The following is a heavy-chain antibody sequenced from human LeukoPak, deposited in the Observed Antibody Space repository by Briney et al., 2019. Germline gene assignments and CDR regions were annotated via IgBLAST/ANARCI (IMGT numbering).Heavy chain of an antibody. CDR2: INHSGST. D-gene: IGHD1-26*01. J-gene: IGHJ4*02. CDR3: ARCRVGATPSH. Sequence: PSETLSLTCAVYGGSFSGYYWSWIRQPPGKGLEWIGEINHSGSTNYNPSLKSRVTISVDTSKNQFSLKLSSVTAADTAVYYCARCRVGATPSHWGQGTLVTVSS. V-gene: IGHV4-34*01. CDR1: GGSFSGYY.